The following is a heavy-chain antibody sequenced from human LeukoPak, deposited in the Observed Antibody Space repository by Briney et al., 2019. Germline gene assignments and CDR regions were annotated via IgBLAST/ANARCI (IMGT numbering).Heavy chain of an antibody. D-gene: IGHD3-10*01. V-gene: IGHV4-34*01. Sequence: PSETLSLTCAVYGGSFSGYYWSWIRQPPGKGLEWIGEINHSGSTNYNASLKSRVTISVDTSKNQFSLKLSSVTAADTAVYYCARDLSPVVRASPMGYWGQGTLVTVSS. J-gene: IGHJ4*02. CDR1: GGSFSGYY. CDR2: INHSGST. CDR3: ARDLSPVVRASPMGY.